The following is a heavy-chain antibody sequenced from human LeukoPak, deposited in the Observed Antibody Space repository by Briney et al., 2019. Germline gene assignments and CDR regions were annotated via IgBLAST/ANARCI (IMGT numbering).Heavy chain of an antibody. CDR1: GFTVSSNY. Sequence: GGSLRLPCAASGFTVSSNYMSWVRQAPGKGLEWVSVIYSGGSTYYADSVKGRFTISRDNSKNTLYLQMNSLRAEDTAVYYCASGSGSYRTPYYYMDVWGTGTTVTVSS. D-gene: IGHD3-10*01. CDR2: IYSGGST. V-gene: IGHV3-53*01. CDR3: ASGSGSYRTPYYYMDV. J-gene: IGHJ6*03.